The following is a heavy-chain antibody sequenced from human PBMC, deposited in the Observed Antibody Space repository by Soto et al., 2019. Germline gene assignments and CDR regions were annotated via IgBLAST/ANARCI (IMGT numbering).Heavy chain of an antibody. CDR1: GFTFESYT. CDR3: ATQDNALLLPSWYFDL. Sequence: EVQLVESGGGLVKPGGSLRLSCAASGFTFESYTMNWVRQAPGKGLQWVSSISSTSTYIYYADSVKGRFTISRDNAKNSLYLQINSLRAEDTAVYYCATQDNALLLPSWYFDLWGRGTLVTVSS. CDR2: ISSTSTYI. D-gene: IGHD2-15*01. J-gene: IGHJ2*01. V-gene: IGHV3-21*01.